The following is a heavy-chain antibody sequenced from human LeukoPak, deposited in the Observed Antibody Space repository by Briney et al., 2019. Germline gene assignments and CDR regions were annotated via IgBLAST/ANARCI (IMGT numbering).Heavy chain of an antibody. J-gene: IGHJ5*02. D-gene: IGHD1-26*01. CDR1: GGSFTTYY. Sequence: SETLSLTCAVYGGSFTTYYWSWIRQPPGKGLEWIGEINHNEFTNYNPSLKNRVTITIDTSKKQFSLRLTSVTVADSGVYYCARLRELLDWFDPWGQGTLVTVSS. CDR3: ARLRELLDWFDP. V-gene: IGHV4-34*01. CDR2: INHNEFT.